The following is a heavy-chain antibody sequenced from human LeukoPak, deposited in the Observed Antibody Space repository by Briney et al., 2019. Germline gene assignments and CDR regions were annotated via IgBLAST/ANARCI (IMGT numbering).Heavy chain of an antibody. V-gene: IGHV5-51*01. J-gene: IGHJ6*02. CDR2: ISHSDLDT. CDR1: GYSFISYW. Sequence: GESLKISFKGSGYSFISYWIGWGRQMPGKGVEWMGSISHSDLDTRYRPPSEAQVTISADKTISTAYLQWSSLKASDPAMYYCARRDGAARHYYGMDVWGQGTTVTVSS. D-gene: IGHD6-6*01. CDR3: ARRDGAARHYYGMDV.